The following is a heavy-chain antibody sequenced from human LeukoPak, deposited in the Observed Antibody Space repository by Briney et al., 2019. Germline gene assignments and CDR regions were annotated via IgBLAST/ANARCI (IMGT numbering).Heavy chain of an antibody. CDR3: AKTSYSSGWPLDY. CDR1: GFTFSGYA. J-gene: IGHJ4*02. V-gene: IGHV3-23*01. D-gene: IGHD6-19*01. CDR2: ISGFGGST. Sequence: GGSLRLSCAASGFTFSGYAMSWVRQAPGQGLEWVSTISGFGGSTYYADSVKGRFTTSRDNSKNTLYLQMNSLRAEDTAVYYCAKTSYSSGWPLDYWGQGTLVTVPS.